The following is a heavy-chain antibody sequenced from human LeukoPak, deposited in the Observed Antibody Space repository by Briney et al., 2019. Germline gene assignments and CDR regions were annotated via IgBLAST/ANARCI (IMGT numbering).Heavy chain of an antibody. Sequence: SETLSLTCTVSGGSISSGSYYWRWIRQPAGKGLEWIGRIYTSGSTNYNPSLKSRVTISVDTSKNQFSLKLSSVTAADTAVYYCARGVVVILAEDYWGQGTLVTVSS. CDR1: GGSISSGSYY. J-gene: IGHJ4*02. V-gene: IGHV4-61*02. CDR2: IYTSGST. D-gene: IGHD3-22*01. CDR3: ARGVVVILAEDY.